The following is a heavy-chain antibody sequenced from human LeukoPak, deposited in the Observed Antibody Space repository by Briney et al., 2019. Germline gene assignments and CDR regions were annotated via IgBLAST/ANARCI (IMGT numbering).Heavy chain of an antibody. CDR2: MNPNNGNT. V-gene: IGHV1-8*01. CDR1: GYTFTNYD. Sequence: ASVKVSCKASGYTFTNYDINWVRQATGQGLEWMGWMNPNNGNTGYAQKFQGRVTMTSDTSISTAYMELSSLRSEDTPVYYCARAGDDSGGYNIAWGEGKLV. J-gene: IGHJ5*02. CDR3: ARAGDDSGGYNIA. D-gene: IGHD3-22*01.